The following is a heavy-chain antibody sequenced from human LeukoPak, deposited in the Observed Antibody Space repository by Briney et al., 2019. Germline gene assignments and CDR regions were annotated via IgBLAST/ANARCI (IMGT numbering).Heavy chain of an antibody. Sequence: SETLSLTCTVSGGSISSYYWSWIRQPPGKGLEWIGYIYYSGSTNYNPSLKSRVTISVDTSKNQFSLKLSSVTAADTAVYYCYGSGSYYLSPRWFDPWGQGTLVTVSS. V-gene: IGHV4-59*12. CDR2: IYYSGST. D-gene: IGHD3-10*01. J-gene: IGHJ5*02. CDR3: YGSGSYYLSPRWFDP. CDR1: GGSISSYY.